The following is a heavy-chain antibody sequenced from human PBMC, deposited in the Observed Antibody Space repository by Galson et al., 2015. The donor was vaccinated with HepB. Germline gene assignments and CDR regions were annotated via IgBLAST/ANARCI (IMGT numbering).Heavy chain of an antibody. Sequence: SVKVSCKASGFTFTSSAMQWVRQARGQRLEWIGWIVVGSGNTNYAQKSQERVTITRDMSTSTAYMELSSLRSEDTAVYYCAANGLRYFDWYDYWGQGTLVTVSS. V-gene: IGHV1-58*02. J-gene: IGHJ4*02. CDR1: GFTFTSSA. CDR3: AANGLRYFDWYDY. D-gene: IGHD3-9*01. CDR2: IVVGSGNT.